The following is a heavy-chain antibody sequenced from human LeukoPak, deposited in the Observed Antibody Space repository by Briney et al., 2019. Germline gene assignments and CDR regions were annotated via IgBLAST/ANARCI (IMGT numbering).Heavy chain of an antibody. Sequence: ASVKVSCKASGCTFTSYDINWVRQATGQGLEWMGWMNPNSGNTGYAQKFQGRVTMTRNTSISTAYMELSSLRSEDTAVYYCARGIVLWFGESDYYYYYMDVXXKGTTVTVSS. D-gene: IGHD3-10*01. CDR3: ARGIVLWFGESDYYYYYMDV. J-gene: IGHJ6*03. CDR2: MNPNSGNT. V-gene: IGHV1-8*01. CDR1: GCTFTSYD.